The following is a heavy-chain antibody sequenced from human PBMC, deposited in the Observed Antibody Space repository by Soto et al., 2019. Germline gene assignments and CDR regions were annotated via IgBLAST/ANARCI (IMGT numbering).Heavy chain of an antibody. J-gene: IGHJ4*02. Sequence: PGGSLRLSCAASGFTFSSYAMSWVRQAPGKGLEWVSAISGTDGTTYYADSVKGRFTISRDNSRNTLHLQMNSLRAEDTAVYYCAKRAVPSTIWGLFDYWGQGTLVTVSS. CDR2: ISGTDGTT. CDR3: AKRAVPSTIWGLFDY. D-gene: IGHD3-16*01. V-gene: IGHV3-23*01. CDR1: GFTFSSYA.